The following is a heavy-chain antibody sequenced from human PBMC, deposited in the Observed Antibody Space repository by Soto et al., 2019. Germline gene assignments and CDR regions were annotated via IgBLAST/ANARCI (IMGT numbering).Heavy chain of an antibody. V-gene: IGHV1-3*01. CDR2: INAGNGNT. CDR3: ASMGRGYSCGWYFLDY. CDR1: GYTFTSYA. Sequence: QVQLVQSGAEVKKPGASVKVSCKASGYTFTSYAMHWVRQAPGQRLEWMGWINAGNGNTKYSQKFQGRVTITRDTSASTAYMELSSLRSEDTAVYYCASMGRGYSCGWYFLDYWGQGTLVTVSS. D-gene: IGHD6-19*01. J-gene: IGHJ4*02.